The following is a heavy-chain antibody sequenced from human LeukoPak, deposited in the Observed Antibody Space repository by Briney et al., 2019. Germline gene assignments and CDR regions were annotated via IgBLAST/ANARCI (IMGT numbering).Heavy chain of an antibody. CDR2: ISSRGSYI. CDR1: GFMFSDYS. J-gene: IGHJ2*01. CDR3: ARDLGDIVLVPPSIYFDL. V-gene: IGHV3-21*01. D-gene: IGHD2-2*02. Sequence: GGSLRLSCAASGFMFSDYSMNWVRHTPGKGLEWVSSISSRGSYIYYADSVRGRFTVSRDNSKNSLYLHMDRLRAEDTAVYYCARDLGDIVLVPPSIYFDLWGRGTLVTVAS.